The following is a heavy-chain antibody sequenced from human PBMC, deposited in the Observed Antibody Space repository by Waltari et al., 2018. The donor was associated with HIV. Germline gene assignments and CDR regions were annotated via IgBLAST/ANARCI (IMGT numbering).Heavy chain of an antibody. CDR3: ARRGDGFNQHARLDH. Sequence: QLHLQESGPGLVKPSETLALTCTVSGGSITRTDFYWAWIRQPPGKGLEWIGLMYNSGTTDYNPSLKSRVSMSRDTSKNRFSLRLHSVTAADTAIYYCARRGDGFNQHARLDHWGPGTLVTVSS. D-gene: IGHD2-2*01. CDR2: MYNSGTT. CDR1: GGSITRTDFY. V-gene: IGHV4-39*01. J-gene: IGHJ4*02.